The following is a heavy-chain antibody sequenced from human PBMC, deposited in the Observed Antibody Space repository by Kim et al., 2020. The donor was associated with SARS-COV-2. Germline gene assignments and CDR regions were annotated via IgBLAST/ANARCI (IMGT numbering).Heavy chain of an antibody. V-gene: IGHV4-39*02. Sequence: PAIKSRVTISVDTSKNRFSLKRSSVTAADTAVYYCARDAGGGAAAGYYFDYWGQGTLVTVSS. D-gene: IGHD6-13*01. J-gene: IGHJ4*02. CDR3: ARDAGGGAAAGYYFDY.